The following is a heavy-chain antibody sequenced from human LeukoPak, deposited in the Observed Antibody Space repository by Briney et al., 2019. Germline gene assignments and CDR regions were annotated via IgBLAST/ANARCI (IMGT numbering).Heavy chain of an antibody. V-gene: IGHV3-7*01. Sequence: PGGSLRLSCAASGFTFSDYYMNWIRQAPGKGLEWVANIKRDGSEKYYVDSVKGRFTISRDNAKNSLYLQMNSLRAEDTAVYYCGLGGWLDYWGQGTLVTVSS. J-gene: IGHJ4*02. CDR2: IKRDGSEK. CDR3: GLGGWLDY. D-gene: IGHD6-19*01. CDR1: GFTFSDYY.